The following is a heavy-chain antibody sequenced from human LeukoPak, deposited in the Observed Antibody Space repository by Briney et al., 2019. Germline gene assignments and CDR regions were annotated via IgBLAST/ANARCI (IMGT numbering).Heavy chain of an antibody. V-gene: IGHV3-21*04. CDR2: ISTSSSYI. Sequence: GGSLRLSCAASGFTFSSYSMNWVRQAPGKGLEWVSSISTSSSYIYYADSVKGRFTISRDNAKNSLYLQMNSLRAEDTAIYYCAKDRAWGAFDYWGQGTLVTVSS. J-gene: IGHJ4*02. CDR3: AKDRAWGAFDY. CDR1: GFTFSSYS. D-gene: IGHD1-26*01.